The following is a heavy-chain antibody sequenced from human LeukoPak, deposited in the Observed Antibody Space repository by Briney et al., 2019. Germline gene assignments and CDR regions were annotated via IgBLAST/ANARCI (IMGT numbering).Heavy chain of an antibody. CDR1: GFSFNNYA. CDR2: IIASSGST. J-gene: IGHJ4*02. V-gene: IGHV3-23*01. D-gene: IGHD5-18*01. CDR3: AKYSYGPFDY. Sequence: GGSLRLSCAASGFSFNNYAMSWVRQAPGKGLEWVSIIIASSGSTFYADSVKGRFTISRDNSKNTLYLQMNSLRAEDTAVYYCAKYSYGPFDYWGQGTLVTVSS.